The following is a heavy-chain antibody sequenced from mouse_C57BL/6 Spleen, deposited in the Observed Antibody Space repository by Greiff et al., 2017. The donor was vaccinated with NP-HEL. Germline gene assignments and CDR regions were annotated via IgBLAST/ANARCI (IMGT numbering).Heavy chain of an antibody. D-gene: IGHD4-1*01. Sequence: EVQVVESGGGLVKPGGSLKLSCAASGFTFSSYAMSWVRQTPEKRLEWVATISDGGSYTYYPDNVKGRFPISRDNAKNNLYLQMSHLKSEDTAMYYCAREVGLDYWGQGTTLTVSS. V-gene: IGHV5-4*01. CDR3: AREVGLDY. CDR2: ISDGGSYT. CDR1: GFTFSSYA. J-gene: IGHJ2*01.